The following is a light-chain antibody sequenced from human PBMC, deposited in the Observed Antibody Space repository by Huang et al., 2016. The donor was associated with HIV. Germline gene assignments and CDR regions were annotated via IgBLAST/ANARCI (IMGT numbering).Light chain of an antibody. CDR2: GAS. CDR3: QQYDYWPPVT. CDR1: QSIKSN. V-gene: IGKV3-15*01. Sequence: IVMTQSPVTLSVSPGERAALSCRAGQSIKSNLAWYQQKPGQAPRLLIYGASTRATGVPASFSGSGSGTECTLTINNLQSDDFAVYYCQQYDYWPPVTFGQGTKV. J-gene: IGKJ1*01.